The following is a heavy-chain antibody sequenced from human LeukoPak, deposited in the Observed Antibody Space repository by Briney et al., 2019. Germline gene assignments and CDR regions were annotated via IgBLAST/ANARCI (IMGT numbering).Heavy chain of an antibody. CDR1: GVTVSSNY. J-gene: IGHJ5*02. CDR3: AKDCGLYYSGSPGGFDP. Sequence: GGALRLSCAASGVTVSSNYMSWVRQAPGKGLEWVSAISGSGGSTYYADSVKGRFTISRDNSKNTLYMQMNSLRAEDTGVYYCAKDCGLYYSGSPGGFDPWGQGTLVTVSS. D-gene: IGHD1-26*01. V-gene: IGHV3-23*01. CDR2: ISGSGGST.